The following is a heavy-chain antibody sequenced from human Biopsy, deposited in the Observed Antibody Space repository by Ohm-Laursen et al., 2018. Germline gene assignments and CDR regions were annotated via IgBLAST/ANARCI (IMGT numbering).Heavy chain of an antibody. Sequence: PGTLSLTCTVSGGSISNNNSYWDWIRQPPGKGLEWIGSIFYRGSTHYKPSLKSRVNISVDTSKNQFSLKLNSVTAADTAVYYCARDYDTSGYYYVSWGQGTLVTVSS. CDR2: IFYRGST. CDR3: ARDYDTSGYYYVS. J-gene: IGHJ5*02. V-gene: IGHV4-39*01. D-gene: IGHD3-22*01. CDR1: GGSISNNNSY.